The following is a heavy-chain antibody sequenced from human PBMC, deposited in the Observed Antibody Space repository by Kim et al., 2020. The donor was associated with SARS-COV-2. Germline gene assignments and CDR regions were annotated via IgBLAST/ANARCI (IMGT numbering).Heavy chain of an antibody. CDR2: FDPEDGET. CDR1: GYTLTELS. J-gene: IGHJ6*02. V-gene: IGHV1-24*01. Sequence: ASVKVSCKVSGYTLTELSMHWVRQAPGKGLEWMGGFDPEDGETIYAQKFQGRVTMTEDTSTDTAYMELSSLRSEDTAVYYCATGVAVAGTPSDYYYYYGMHVWGQGATGTVSS. CDR3: ATGVAVAGTPSDYYYYYGMHV. D-gene: IGHD6-19*01.